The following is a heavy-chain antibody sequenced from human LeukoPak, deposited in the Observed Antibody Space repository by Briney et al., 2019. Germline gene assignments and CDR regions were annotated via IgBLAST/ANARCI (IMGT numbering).Heavy chain of an antibody. J-gene: IGHJ4*02. V-gene: IGHV3-30*18. CDR1: GFTFSSYG. CDR2: ISYDGSNK. D-gene: IGHD6-19*01. Sequence: GGSLRLSCAASGFTFSSYGMHWVRQAPGKGLEWVAVISYDGSNKYYADSVKGRFTISRDNSKNTLYLQMNSLRAEDTAVYYCAKKEAVAGPFDYWGQGTLVTVSS. CDR3: AKKEAVAGPFDY.